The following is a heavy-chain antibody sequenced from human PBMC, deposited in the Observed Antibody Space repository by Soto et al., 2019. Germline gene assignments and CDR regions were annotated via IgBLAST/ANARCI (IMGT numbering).Heavy chain of an antibody. CDR1: GGSISSRTYY. D-gene: IGHD2-15*01. CDR3: ARPPVNYSGWFAP. J-gene: IGHJ5*02. V-gene: IGHV4-39*02. Sequence: QLQLQESGPGLVKPSETLSLTCTVSGGSISSRTYYWGWIRQPPGKGLEWIGSIYYSGSTYYNPSLKSRVTLSVDTAKNHSSLKLTSVTAADTAVYCCARPPVNYSGWFAPWGQGTLVTVSS. CDR2: IYYSGST.